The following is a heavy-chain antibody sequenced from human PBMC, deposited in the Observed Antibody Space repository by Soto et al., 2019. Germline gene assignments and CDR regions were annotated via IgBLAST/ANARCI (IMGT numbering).Heavy chain of an antibody. CDR2: ISSSGSTI. V-gene: IGHV3-11*01. CDR3: ARDPSKLLWFGELSYFDY. D-gene: IGHD3-10*01. Sequence: GGSLRLSCAASGFTFSDYYMSWIRQAPGKGLEWVSYISSSGSTIYYADSVKGRFTISRDNAKNSLYLQMNSLRAEDTAVYYCARDPSKLLWFGELSYFDYWGQGTLVTVSS. J-gene: IGHJ4*02. CDR1: GFTFSDYY.